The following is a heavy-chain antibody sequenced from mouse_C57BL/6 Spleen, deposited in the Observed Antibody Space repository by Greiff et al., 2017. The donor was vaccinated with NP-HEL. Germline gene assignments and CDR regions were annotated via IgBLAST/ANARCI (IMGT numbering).Heavy chain of an antibody. J-gene: IGHJ4*01. V-gene: IGHV1-64*01. D-gene: IGHD3-1*01. CDR1: GYTFTSYW. Sequence: QVQLQQSGAELVKPGASVKLSCKASGYTFTSYWMHWVKQRPGQGLEWIGMIHPNSGSTNYNEKFKSKATLTVDKSSSTAYMQLSSLTSEDSAVYYCAREGLRAMDYWGQGTSVTVSS. CDR3: AREGLRAMDY. CDR2: IHPNSGST.